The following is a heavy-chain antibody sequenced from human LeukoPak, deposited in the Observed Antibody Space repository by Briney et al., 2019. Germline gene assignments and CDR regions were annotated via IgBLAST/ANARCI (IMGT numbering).Heavy chain of an antibody. V-gene: IGHV3-30-3*02. CDR2: ISYDGSNK. CDR1: GFTFRNYA. Sequence: PGGSLRLSCAASGFTFRNYALHWVRQAPGKGLEWVALISYDGSNKYYADSVKGRFTISRDNSKNFLYLQMNSLKAEDTAFYYCAKSRGVWGQGTTVTVSS. D-gene: IGHD3-10*01. J-gene: IGHJ6*02. CDR3: AKSRGV.